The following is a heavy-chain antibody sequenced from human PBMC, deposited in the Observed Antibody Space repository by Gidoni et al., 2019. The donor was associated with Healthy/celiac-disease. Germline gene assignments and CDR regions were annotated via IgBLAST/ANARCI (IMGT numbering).Heavy chain of an antibody. CDR2: IKSKTDGGTT. CDR3: TTDAYGDAPQGY. CDR1: GCTCSNAW. Sequence: EVQLVESGGGLVKPGGSLRLSCAASGCTCSNAWMSWVRQAPGKGLGWVGRIKSKTDGGTTDYAAPVKGRFTISRDDSKNTLYLQMNSLKTEDTAVYYCTTDAYGDAPQGYWGQGTLVTVSS. V-gene: IGHV3-15*01. J-gene: IGHJ4*02. D-gene: IGHD4-17*01.